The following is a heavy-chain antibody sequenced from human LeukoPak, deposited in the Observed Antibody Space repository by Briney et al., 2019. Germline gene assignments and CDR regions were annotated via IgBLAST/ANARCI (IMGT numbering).Heavy chain of an antibody. CDR3: ARPVAGTSGAFDY. Sequence: AASVKVPCKASGYTFTGYYMHWVRQAPGQGLEWMGWINPNSDGTNYAQKFQGRVTMTRDTSISTAYMELSRLRSEDTAVYYCARPVAGTSGAFDYWGQGTLVTVSS. CDR2: INPNSDGT. CDR1: GYTFTGYY. J-gene: IGHJ4*02. D-gene: IGHD6-19*01. V-gene: IGHV1-2*02.